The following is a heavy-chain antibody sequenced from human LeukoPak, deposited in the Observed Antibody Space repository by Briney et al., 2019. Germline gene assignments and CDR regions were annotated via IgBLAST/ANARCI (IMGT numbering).Heavy chain of an antibody. CDR1: GFTFSSYG. J-gene: IGHJ4*02. Sequence: GSLSLSCAASGFTFSSYGMHWVRQAPGKGLEWVAVISYDGSNKYYADSVKGRFTISRDNSKNTLYLQMNSLRAEDTAVYYCAKAGASGGSCLDYWGQGTLVTVSS. V-gene: IGHV3-30*18. CDR3: AKAGASGGSCLDY. D-gene: IGHD2-15*01. CDR2: ISYDGSNK.